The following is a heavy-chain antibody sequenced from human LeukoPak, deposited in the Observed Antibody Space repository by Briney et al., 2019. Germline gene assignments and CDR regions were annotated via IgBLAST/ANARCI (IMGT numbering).Heavy chain of an antibody. CDR3: ARDFTWVPKGTTVIPNWFDP. Sequence: QPGGSLRLSCAASGFTFSSYWMSWVRQAPGKGLEWVANIKQDGSEKYSVDSVKGRFTISRDNAKNSLYMQMNSLRAEDTAVYYCARDFTWVPKGTTVIPNWFDPWGQGTLVTVSS. CDR2: IKQDGSEK. J-gene: IGHJ5*02. CDR1: GFTFSSYW. D-gene: IGHD4-11*01. V-gene: IGHV3-7*01.